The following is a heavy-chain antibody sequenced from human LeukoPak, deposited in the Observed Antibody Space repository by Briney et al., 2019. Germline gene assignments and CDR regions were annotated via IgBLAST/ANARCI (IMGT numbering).Heavy chain of an antibody. J-gene: IGHJ4*02. V-gene: IGHV3-43*02. CDR2: ITGGGGST. Sequence: PGGSLRLSCAASGFTFSNAWMSWVRQAPGKGLERVSLITGGGGSTYYADSMKGRFTISRENSKNSLYLQMNRLRTEDTALYYCAKGYCSGGSCYYFDYWGQGTLVTVSS. CDR1: GFTFSNAW. CDR3: AKGYCSGGSCYYFDY. D-gene: IGHD2-15*01.